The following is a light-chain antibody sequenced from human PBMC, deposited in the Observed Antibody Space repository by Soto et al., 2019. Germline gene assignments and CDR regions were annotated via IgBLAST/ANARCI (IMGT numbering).Light chain of an antibody. Sequence: QSVLTQPPSASGSLGQSVTISCTGTSSDVGGSNFVSWYQQHPGKAPKLLICEVSRRPSGVPDRFSGSKSGNTASLTVSGLEAEYEADYYCSSYAGSPTVIFGGGTKLTVL. CDR2: EVS. CDR1: SSDVGGSNF. V-gene: IGLV2-8*01. CDR3: SSYAGSPTVI. J-gene: IGLJ2*01.